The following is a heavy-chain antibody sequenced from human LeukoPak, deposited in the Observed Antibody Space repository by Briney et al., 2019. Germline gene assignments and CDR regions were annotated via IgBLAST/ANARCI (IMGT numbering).Heavy chain of an antibody. Sequence: PSETLSLTCTVSGGSINTYYWIWIRQPAGKGLGWIGHISTIGITNYNPSLKSRVTMSIDTSKNQFSLKLTSVTAADTAVYYCARRGVNWYFDLWGRGTLVTVSS. J-gene: IGHJ2*01. CDR1: GGSINTYY. D-gene: IGHD3-16*01. CDR2: ISTIGIT. V-gene: IGHV4-4*07. CDR3: ARRGVNWYFDL.